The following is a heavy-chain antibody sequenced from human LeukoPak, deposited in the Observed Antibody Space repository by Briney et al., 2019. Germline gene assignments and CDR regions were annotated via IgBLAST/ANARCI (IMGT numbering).Heavy chain of an antibody. J-gene: IGHJ4*02. CDR2: IRCGGSNK. D-gene: IGHD5-18*01. CDR1: GFTFSSFG. Sequence: PGVSVRLSCAASGFTFSSFGMHWVRQAPGKGRVWLTFIRCGGSNKSHADHVRGRFTIYRDISKDTLYLKMHSLSGEDTSVYSGAKDQVNTAMALPSVWGEGTLVTASS. V-gene: IGHV3-30*02. CDR3: AKDQVNTAMALPSV.